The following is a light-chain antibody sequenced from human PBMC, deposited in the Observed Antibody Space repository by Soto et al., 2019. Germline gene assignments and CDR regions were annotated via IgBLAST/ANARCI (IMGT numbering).Light chain of an antibody. Sequence: DIQMTQTPSSLSASVGDRVTITCQASQDINNCLNWYHQKPGKAPNLLIYTASTLQSGVPSRFSGSGSGTEFTLTISSLQPEDFATYYCQQLDNYPRTFGQGTKVDI. CDR3: QQLDNYPRT. J-gene: IGKJ1*01. CDR1: QDINNC. CDR2: TAS. V-gene: IGKV1-9*01.